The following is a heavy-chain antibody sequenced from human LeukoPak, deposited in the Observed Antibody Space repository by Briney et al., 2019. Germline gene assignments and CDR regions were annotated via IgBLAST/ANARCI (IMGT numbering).Heavy chain of an antibody. D-gene: IGHD5-18*01. CDR2: ISAYNGNT. Sequence: GASVKVSCKASGYTFTSYGISWVRQAPGQGLEWMGWISAYNGNTNYAQKLQGRVTMTTDTSTSTAYMELRSLRSDDTAVYYCARDQRRIQLWLMDYWGQGTLVTVSS. V-gene: IGHV1-18*01. J-gene: IGHJ4*02. CDR1: GYTFTSYG. CDR3: ARDQRRIQLWLMDY.